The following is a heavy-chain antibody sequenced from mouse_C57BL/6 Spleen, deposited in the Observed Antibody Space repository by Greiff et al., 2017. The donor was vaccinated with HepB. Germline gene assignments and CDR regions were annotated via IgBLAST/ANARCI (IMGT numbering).Heavy chain of an antibody. CDR1: GFTFSSYT. D-gene: IGHD6-5*01. J-gene: IGHJ4*01. V-gene: IGHV5-9*01. CDR3: ARHSLPQGMDY. Sequence: EVHLVESGGGLVKPGGSLKLSCAASGFTFSSYTMSWVRQTPEKRLEWVATISGGGGNTYFPDSVKGRFTISRDNAKNTLYLQMSSLRSEDTALYYCARHSLPQGMDYWGQGTSVTVSS. CDR2: ISGGGGNT.